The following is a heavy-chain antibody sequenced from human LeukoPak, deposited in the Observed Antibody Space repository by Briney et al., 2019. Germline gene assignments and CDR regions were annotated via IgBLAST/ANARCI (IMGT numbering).Heavy chain of an antibody. CDR1: GGTFSRYA. CDR3: ARDSSEFRNLIPH. CDR2: IIPIFGTA. D-gene: IGHD1-14*01. V-gene: IGHV1-69*13. J-gene: IGHJ1*01. Sequence: SVKVSCKASGGTFSRYAISWVRQSPGQGLEWMGGIIPIFGTANYAQKFQGRVTITADESTSTAYMELSSLRSEDTAVYYCARDSSEFRNLIPHWGQGTLVTVSS.